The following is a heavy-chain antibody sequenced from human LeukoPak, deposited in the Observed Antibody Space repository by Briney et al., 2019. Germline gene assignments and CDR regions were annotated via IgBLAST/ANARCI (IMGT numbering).Heavy chain of an antibody. D-gene: IGHD4/OR15-4a*01. CDR1: GFTFSSYA. V-gene: IGHV3-23*01. CDR3: AKTPYGGTVGYFDY. Sequence: PGGSLRLSSAVSGFTFSSYAMSWVRQAPGKGLEWVSAVSGSGGSTYYADSVKGRFTISRDNSKNTLYLQMNSLRAEDTAVYYCAKTPYGGTVGYFDYWGQGTLVTVSS. J-gene: IGHJ4*02. CDR2: VSGSGGST.